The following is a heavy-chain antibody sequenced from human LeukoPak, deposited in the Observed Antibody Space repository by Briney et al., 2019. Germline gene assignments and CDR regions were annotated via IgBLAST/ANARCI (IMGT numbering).Heavy chain of an antibody. CDR3: AREAYCGGDCYSGFDY. Sequence: SETLSLTCTVSGGSISSSSYYWGWIRQPPGKGLEWIGSIYYSGSTYYNSSLKSRVTISVDTSKNQFSLKLSSVTAADTAVYYCAREAYCGGDCYSGFDYWGQGTLVTVSS. D-gene: IGHD2-21*02. V-gene: IGHV4-39*07. J-gene: IGHJ4*02. CDR1: GGSISSSSYY. CDR2: IYYSGST.